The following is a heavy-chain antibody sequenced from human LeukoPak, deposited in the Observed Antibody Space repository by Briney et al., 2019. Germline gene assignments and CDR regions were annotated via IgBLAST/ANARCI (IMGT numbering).Heavy chain of an antibody. CDR1: RFSFGNYW. J-gene: IGHJ3*02. CDR2: IKQDGRVK. D-gene: IGHD3-22*01. V-gene: IGHV3-7*01. CDR3: ARDSEHYDSGAYYDALDI. Sequence: PGGSLRLSCEGSRFSFGNYWVNWVRQAPGKGLEWVANIKQDGRVKYYVDSVKGRFTISRDNAKNSLYLQMDSLRAEDTAVYYCARDSEHYDSGAYYDALDIWGQGTLVTVSP.